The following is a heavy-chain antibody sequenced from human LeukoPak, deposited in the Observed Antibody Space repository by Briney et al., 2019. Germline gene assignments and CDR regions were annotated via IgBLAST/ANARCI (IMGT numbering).Heavy chain of an antibody. CDR1: GFTFRSYW. Sequence: GSLRLSCAASGFTFRSYWMKWARQVPGKGLEWVASINHNGNVNYYVDSVKGRFTISRDNAKNSLYLQMSNLRAEDTAVYFCARGGGLDVWGQGATVTVSS. CDR2: INHNGNVN. J-gene: IGHJ6*02. D-gene: IGHD3-16*01. V-gene: IGHV3-7*03. CDR3: ARGGGLDV.